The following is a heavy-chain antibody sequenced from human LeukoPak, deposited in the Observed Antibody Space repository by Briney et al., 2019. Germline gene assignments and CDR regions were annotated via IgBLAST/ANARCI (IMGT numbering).Heavy chain of an antibody. J-gene: IGHJ4*02. V-gene: IGHV4-34*03. CDR1: GGSFSGYY. D-gene: IGHD3-3*01. CDR2: INHSGST. CDR3: IFGVVILDNRIDY. Sequence: PSETLSLTCAVYGGSFSGYYWSWIRQPPGKGLEWIGEINHSGSTNYNPSLKSRVTISVDTSKNQFSLKLSSVTAADTAVYYAIFGVVILDNRIDYWGQGTLVTVSS.